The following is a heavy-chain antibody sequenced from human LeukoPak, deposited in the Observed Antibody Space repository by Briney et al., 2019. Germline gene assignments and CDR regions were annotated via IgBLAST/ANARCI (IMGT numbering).Heavy chain of an antibody. V-gene: IGHV4-59*01. CDR1: GGSISSYY. J-gene: IGHJ4*02. D-gene: IGHD4-17*01. Sequence: PSGTLSLTCTVSGGSISSYYWSWIRQPPGKGLEWIGYIYYSGSTNYNPSLKSRVTISVDTSKNQFSLKLSSVTAADTAVYYCARGDDYGDYEYYFGYWGQGTLVTVSS. CDR3: ARGDDYGDYEYYFGY. CDR2: IYYSGST.